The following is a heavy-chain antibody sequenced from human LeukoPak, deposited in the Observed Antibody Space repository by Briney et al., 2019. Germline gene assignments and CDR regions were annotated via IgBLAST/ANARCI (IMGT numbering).Heavy chain of an antibody. V-gene: IGHV4-4*07. CDR2: IYTSGST. D-gene: IGHD2-15*01. CDR1: GGSISSYY. CDR3: ARGRCCSGGSCYVNWFDP. J-gene: IGHJ5*02. Sequence: SETLSLTCTVSGGSISSYYWSWIRQPAGKGLEWIGRIYTSGSTNYNPSLKSRVTMSVDTSKNQFSLKLSSVTAADTAVYYCARGRCCSGGSCYVNWFDPWGQGTLVTVSS.